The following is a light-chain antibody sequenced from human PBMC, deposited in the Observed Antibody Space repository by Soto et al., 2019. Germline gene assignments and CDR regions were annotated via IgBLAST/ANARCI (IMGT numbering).Light chain of an antibody. CDR2: EVS. CDR3: CSYAGSSTLDV. Sequence: QSVRTQPASMSGSPGQSITISCTGTSSDVGNYNLVSWYQQHPGKAPKLIIYEVSKRPSGVSNRFSGSKSGNTASLTISGLQAEDEADYYCCSYAGSSTLDVFGTGTKVTVL. J-gene: IGLJ1*01. V-gene: IGLV2-23*02. CDR1: SSDVGNYNL.